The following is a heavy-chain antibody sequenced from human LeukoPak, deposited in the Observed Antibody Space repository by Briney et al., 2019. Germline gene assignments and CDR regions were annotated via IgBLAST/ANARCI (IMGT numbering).Heavy chain of an antibody. CDR1: GFIFSSYW. V-gene: IGHV3-74*01. J-gene: IGHJ4*02. CDR2: INSDGSST. CDR3: ARRVVVPAAPYYLDY. D-gene: IGHD2-2*01. Sequence: GGSLRLSCAASGFIFSSYWMHWVRQAPGKGLVWVSRINSDGSSTSYADSVKGRFTISRDNAKNTLYLQMNSLRAEDTAVYYCARRVVVPAAPYYLDYWGQGTLVTVS.